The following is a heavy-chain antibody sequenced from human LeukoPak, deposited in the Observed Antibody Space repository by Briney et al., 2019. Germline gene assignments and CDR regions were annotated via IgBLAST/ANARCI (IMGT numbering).Heavy chain of an antibody. CDR1: GGTFSSYA. V-gene: IGHV1-69*05. CDR2: IIPIFGTA. D-gene: IGHD2-15*01. Sequence: ASVKVSCKASGGTFSSYAISWVRQAPGQGLEWMGRIIPIFGTANYARKFQGRVTITTDESTSTAYMELSSLRSEDTAVSYCARDPPLAVESPFDYWGQGTRVTVSS. J-gene: IGHJ4*02. CDR3: ARDPPLAVESPFDY.